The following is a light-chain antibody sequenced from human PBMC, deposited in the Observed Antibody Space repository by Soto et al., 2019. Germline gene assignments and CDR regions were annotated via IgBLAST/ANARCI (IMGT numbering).Light chain of an antibody. J-gene: IGKJ1*01. CDR1: QNVGSN. CDR3: LQYRYWPRT. CDR2: DAS. Sequence: TVMTQSPATLSVSAGAGATVSCRASQNVGSNLAWYQQKPGQAPRLLRYDASTRASGMPARFSGSGYGTEDTLAIDSLQSEDFAVYYCLQYRYWPRTVGQGTKVEIK. V-gene: IGKV3-15*01.